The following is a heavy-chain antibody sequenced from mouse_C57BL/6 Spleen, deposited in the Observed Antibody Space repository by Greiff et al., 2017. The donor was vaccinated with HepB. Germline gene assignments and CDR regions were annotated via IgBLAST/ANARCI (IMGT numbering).Heavy chain of an antibody. CDR2: IDPENGDT. Sequence: VQLQQSGAELVRPGASVKLSCTASGFNIKDDYMHWVKQRPEQGLEWIGWIDPENGDTEYASKFQGKATITADTSSNTAYLQLSSLTSEDTAVYYCTLITTVVATTSYWGQGTTLTVSS. CDR1: GFNIKDDY. CDR3: TLITTVVATTSY. J-gene: IGHJ2*01. V-gene: IGHV14-4*01. D-gene: IGHD1-1*01.